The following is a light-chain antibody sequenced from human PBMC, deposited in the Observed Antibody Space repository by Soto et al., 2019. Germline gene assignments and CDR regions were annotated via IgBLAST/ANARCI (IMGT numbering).Light chain of an antibody. Sequence: QSVLTQPASVSGSPGQSITISCTGTSSDVGAYNLVSWYQHHPGRAPKLFIFDVSDRPSGVSNRFSGSKSGNTASLTISGLQAEDEAFYYCSSYTNTTTLMFGGGTKLTVL. J-gene: IGLJ3*02. V-gene: IGLV2-14*02. CDR3: SSYTNTTTLM. CDR2: DVS. CDR1: SSDVGAYNL.